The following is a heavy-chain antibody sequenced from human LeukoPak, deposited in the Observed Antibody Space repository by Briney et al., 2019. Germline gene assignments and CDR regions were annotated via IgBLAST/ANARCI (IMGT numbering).Heavy chain of an antibody. J-gene: IGHJ3*02. CDR1: GFTFSSYA. V-gene: IGHV3-23*01. CDR2: ISGSGGST. Sequence: GGSLRLSCAASGFTFSSYAMSGVRQAPGKGLEWVSAISGSGGSTYYADSVKGRFTISRDNSKNTLYLQMNSLRAEDTAVYYCANSGAAAGIELDAFDIWGQGTMVTVSS. D-gene: IGHD6-13*01. CDR3: ANSGAAAGIELDAFDI.